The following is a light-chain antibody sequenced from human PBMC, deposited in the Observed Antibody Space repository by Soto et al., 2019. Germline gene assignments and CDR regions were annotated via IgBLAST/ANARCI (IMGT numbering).Light chain of an antibody. CDR2: EVN. CDR1: SSDVGAYNY. Sequence: QSALTQPASVSASPGQSITISCTGTSSDVGAYNYVSWYQQHPGRAPTLMIYEVNNRPSGVSNRFSGSKSCSTASLPISGLQAEDAADYYCSSDTSSSTLAYVFGTGTKLTVL. V-gene: IGLV2-14*01. J-gene: IGLJ1*01. CDR3: SSDTSSSTLAYV.